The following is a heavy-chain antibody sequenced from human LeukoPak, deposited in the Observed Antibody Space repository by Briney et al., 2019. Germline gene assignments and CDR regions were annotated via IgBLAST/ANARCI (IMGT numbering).Heavy chain of an antibody. V-gene: IGHV3-9*01. CDR2: ISWNSGSI. D-gene: IGHD3-22*01. Sequence: TGGSLRLSCAASVFTFDDYAMHWVRQAPGKGLKWVSGISWNSGSIAYADSVKGRFTISRDNAKNSLYLQMNSLRAEDTALYYCARDINDSSGYYDYWGQGTLVTVSS. J-gene: IGHJ4*02. CDR3: ARDINDSSGYYDY. CDR1: VFTFDDYA.